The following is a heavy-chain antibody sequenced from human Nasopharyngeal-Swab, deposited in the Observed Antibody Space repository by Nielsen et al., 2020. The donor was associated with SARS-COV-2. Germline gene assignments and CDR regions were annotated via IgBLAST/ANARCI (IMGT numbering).Heavy chain of an antibody. CDR2: ISAYMGKT. CDR3: ARGGWELSEYFSH. D-gene: IGHD1-7*01. V-gene: IGHV1-18*01. Sequence: ASVKVSCKSSGYNFLSYGISWVRQAPGQGLEWMGWISAYMGKTNYAQKFQDRVTMTTDTPTGTAYMELRNLRSGDTAVYYCARGGWELSEYFSHWGQGTLVTVSS. J-gene: IGHJ1*01. CDR1: GYNFLSYG.